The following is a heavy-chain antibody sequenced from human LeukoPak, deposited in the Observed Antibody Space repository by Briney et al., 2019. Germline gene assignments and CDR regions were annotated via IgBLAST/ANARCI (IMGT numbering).Heavy chain of an antibody. D-gene: IGHD3-3*01. J-gene: IGHJ5*02. V-gene: IGHV4-39*01. CDR3: ARIDFLEWLRANWFDP. Sequence: SETLSLTCTVSGGSISSSSYYWGWIRQPPGKGLEWIGNIYYSGRTYYNASLKSRVTISVDTSKNQFSLKLSSVTAADTAVYYCARIDFLEWLRANWFDPWGQGTLVTVSS. CDR1: GGSISSSSYY. CDR2: IYYSGRT.